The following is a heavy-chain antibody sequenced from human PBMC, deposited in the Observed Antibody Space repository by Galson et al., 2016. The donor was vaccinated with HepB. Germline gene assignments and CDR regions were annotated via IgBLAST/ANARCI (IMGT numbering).Heavy chain of an antibody. V-gene: IGHV3-7*01. CDR3: ARDMYTTSRDY. CDR1: GFTFKTYW. CDR2: IKEDGTVE. J-gene: IGHJ4*02. D-gene: IGHD2/OR15-2a*01. Sequence: SLRLSCAASGFTFKTYWMSWIRQAPGKGLERVANIKEDGTVENYVDSVKGRFTISRDNAKRSFYLQMNNLRAEDSGVYYCARDMYTTSRDYWGQGTLVTGSS.